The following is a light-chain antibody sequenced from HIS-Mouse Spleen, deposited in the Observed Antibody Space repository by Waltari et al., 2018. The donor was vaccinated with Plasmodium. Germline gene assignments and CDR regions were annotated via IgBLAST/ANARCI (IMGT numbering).Light chain of an antibody. CDR3: QKYNSAPT. J-gene: IGKJ3*01. CDR2: AAS. CDR1: QGISNY. V-gene: IGKV1-27*01. Sequence: DIQMTQSPSSLSASVGDRVTITCRASQGISNYLAWYQQKPGKVPKLLIYAASTLQSGVPSRFSGSGSGTDFTLTISSLQPEDVGTYYCQKYNSAPTFGPGTKVDIK.